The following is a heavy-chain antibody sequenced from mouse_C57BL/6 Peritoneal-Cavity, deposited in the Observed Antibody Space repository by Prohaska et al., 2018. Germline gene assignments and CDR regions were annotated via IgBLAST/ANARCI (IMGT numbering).Heavy chain of an antibody. CDR3: ARNYYGSSFAY. CDR2: IYPGSGNT. V-gene: IGHV1-84*01. J-gene: IGHJ3*01. D-gene: IGHD1-1*01. CDR1: GYTFTDYY. Sequence: QIQLQQSGPELVKPGASVKISCKASGYTFTDYYINWVKQRPGQGLEWIGWIYPGSGNTKYNEKFKGKATLTGDTSSRTAYMQLSSLSCEDSAVYFCARNYYGSSFAYWGQGTLVTVSA.